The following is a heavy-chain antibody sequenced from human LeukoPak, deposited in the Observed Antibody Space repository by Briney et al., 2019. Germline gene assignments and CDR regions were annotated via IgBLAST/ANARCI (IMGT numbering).Heavy chain of an antibody. V-gene: IGHV4-38-2*01. D-gene: IGHD3-3*01. CDR1: GYSISSGYH. Sequence: SETLSLTCAVSGYSISSGYHWGWIRQPPGKGLEWIGNIYHSGSTYYNPSLKSRVTISVDTSKNQFSLKLNSVTAADTAMYYCARSTYDSLDYWDQGILVTVSS. CDR2: IYHSGST. CDR3: ARSTYDSLDY. J-gene: IGHJ4*02.